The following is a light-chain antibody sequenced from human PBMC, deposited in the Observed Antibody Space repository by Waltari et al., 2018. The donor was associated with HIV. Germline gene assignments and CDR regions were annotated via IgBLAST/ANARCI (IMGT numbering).Light chain of an antibody. CDR2: EVS. V-gene: IGLV2-23*02. CDR1: SRDVGGYNL. CDR3: CAYAGSTTYVI. J-gene: IGLJ2*01. Sequence: QSALTQPASVSGSPGQSIPISCTGTSRDVGGYNLFSWYQQHPGKAPKLMIYEVSKRPSGVSNRFSGSKSGNTASLTISGLQAEDEADYYCCAYAGSTTYVIFGGGTKLTVL.